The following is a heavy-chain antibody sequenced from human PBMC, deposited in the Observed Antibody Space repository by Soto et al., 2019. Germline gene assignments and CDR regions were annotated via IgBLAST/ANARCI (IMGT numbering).Heavy chain of an antibody. CDR3: ARDLSGIAARVGWIDP. CDR1: GYTFTSYG. D-gene: IGHD6-13*01. J-gene: IGHJ5*02. Sequence: ASVKVSCKASGYTFTSYGISWVRQAPGQGLEWMGWISAYNGNTNYAQKLQGRVTMTTDTSTSTAYMELRSLRSDDTAVYYCARDLSGIAARVGWIDPWGQGTLVTVSS. V-gene: IGHV1-18*01. CDR2: ISAYNGNT.